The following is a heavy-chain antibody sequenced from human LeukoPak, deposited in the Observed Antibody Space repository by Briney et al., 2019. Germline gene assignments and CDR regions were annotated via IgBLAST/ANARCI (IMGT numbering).Heavy chain of an antibody. D-gene: IGHD2-2*01. V-gene: IGHV3-74*01. CDR3: AKDRHDCSSTSCYPDAFDI. Sequence: PGGSLRLSCATSGFSFSHYWMHWFRQVPGKGLVWVARIKGDGITTRNADSVKGRFTISRDNAKNTLYLQMNSLRAEDTAVYYCAKDRHDCSSTSCYPDAFDIWGQGTMVTVSS. CDR2: IKGDGITT. CDR1: GFSFSHYW. J-gene: IGHJ3*02.